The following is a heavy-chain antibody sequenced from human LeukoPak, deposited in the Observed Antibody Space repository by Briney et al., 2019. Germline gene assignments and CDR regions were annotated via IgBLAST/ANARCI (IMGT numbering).Heavy chain of an antibody. CDR3: ARGVINYYYMDV. CDR2: IIPIFGTA. J-gene: IGHJ6*03. V-gene: IGHV1-69*05. Sequence: SVKVSCTASGGTFSSYAISWMRQAPGQGLEWMGGIIPIFGTANYAQKLQGRVTITTDESTSTAYMELSSLRSEDTAVYYCARGVINYYYMDVWGKGTTVTVSS. D-gene: IGHD3-10*01. CDR1: GGTFSSYA.